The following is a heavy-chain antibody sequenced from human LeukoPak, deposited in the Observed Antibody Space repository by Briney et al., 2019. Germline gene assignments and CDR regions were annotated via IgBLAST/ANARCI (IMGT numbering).Heavy chain of an antibody. CDR1: GFTFSGYT. D-gene: IGHD3-10*01. J-gene: IGHJ4*02. V-gene: IGHV3-30-3*01. CDR3: ARDLNGSGDY. Sequence: PGPSLRLSCAASGFTFSGYTMHWVRQAPGKGLEWVAVISYDGGNEYYVDSVKGRFTISRDNSKNTLYLQMNSLRPEDTAVYYCARDLNGSGDYWGQGTLVTVPA. CDR2: ISYDGGNE.